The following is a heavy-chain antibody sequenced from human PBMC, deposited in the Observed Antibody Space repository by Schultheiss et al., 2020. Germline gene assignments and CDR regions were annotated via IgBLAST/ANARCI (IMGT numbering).Heavy chain of an antibody. V-gene: IGHV3-69-1*01. Sequence: GGSLRLSCAAAGFTFSNDAIHWIRQAPGKGLEWVSSISSSTIYYADSVKGRFTISRDNSKNTLYLQMNSLRAEDTAVYYCARARMVRGVLITWGQGTLVTV. D-gene: IGHD3-10*01. CDR1: GFTFSNDA. CDR3: ARARMVRGVLIT. CDR2: ISSSTI. J-gene: IGHJ5*02.